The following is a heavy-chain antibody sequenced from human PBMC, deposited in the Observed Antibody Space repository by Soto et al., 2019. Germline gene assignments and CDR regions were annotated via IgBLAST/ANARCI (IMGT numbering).Heavy chain of an antibody. D-gene: IGHD6-13*01. V-gene: IGHV4-34*01. CDR2: INHSGST. J-gene: IGHJ4*02. CDR1: GGSFSGYY. CDR3: ARAGLIAAAGTGEYRFYFDY. Sequence: PSETLSLTCAVYGGSFSGYYWSWIRQPPGKGLEWIGEINHSGSTNYNPSLKSRVTTSVDTSKNQFSLKLSSVTAADTAVYYCARAGLIAAAGTGEYRFYFDYWGQGTLVTVSS.